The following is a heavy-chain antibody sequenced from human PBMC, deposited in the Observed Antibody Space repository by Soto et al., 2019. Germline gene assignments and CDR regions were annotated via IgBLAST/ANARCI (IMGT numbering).Heavy chain of an antibody. J-gene: IGHJ3*02. Sequence: QVQLQESGPGLVKPSGTLSLTCAVSGGSISSSNWWSWVRQPPGKGLEWIGGIYHSGSTNYNPSLKSRVTISVDKSKNQLSLKLSSVTAADTAVYYCARVPHCSGGSCYPADSGNAFDIWGQGTMVTVSS. CDR3: ARVPHCSGGSCYPADSGNAFDI. CDR2: IYHSGST. D-gene: IGHD2-15*01. V-gene: IGHV4-4*02. CDR1: GGSISSSNW.